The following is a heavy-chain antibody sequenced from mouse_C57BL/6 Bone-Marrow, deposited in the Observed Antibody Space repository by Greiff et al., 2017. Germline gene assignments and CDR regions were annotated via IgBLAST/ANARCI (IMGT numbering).Heavy chain of an antibody. J-gene: IGHJ2*01. CDR1: GFNFTDYY. Sequence: VQLKQSGAELVKPGASVKLSCTASGFNFTDYYMHWVKQRPEQGLEWIGRIDPEDGETKYASKFQGKDTITADTSSNTAYLQLSSLTAEDTAVYYCARRGGSDYWGQGTTLTVSS. D-gene: IGHD1-1*02. V-gene: IGHV14-2*01. CDR3: ARRGGSDY. CDR2: IDPEDGET.